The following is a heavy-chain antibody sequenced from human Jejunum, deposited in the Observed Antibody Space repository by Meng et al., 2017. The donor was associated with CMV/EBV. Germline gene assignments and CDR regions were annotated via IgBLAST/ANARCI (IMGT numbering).Heavy chain of an antibody. Sequence: QGRVQESGPGPVKPSGPRSPICTSSGGSPSSHYWSWIRPAAGKGLEWIGRIFTSGSYDYNPSLKSRVTMSVDPSSKQVFLTLTSVTAADSAVYYCAGDEKGRTADPWGQGILVTVSS. CDR2: IFTSGSY. CDR1: GGSPSSHY. J-gene: IGHJ5*02. V-gene: IGHV4-4*07. CDR3: AGDEKGRTADP.